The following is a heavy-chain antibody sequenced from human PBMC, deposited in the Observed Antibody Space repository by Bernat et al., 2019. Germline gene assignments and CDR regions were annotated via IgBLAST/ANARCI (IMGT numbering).Heavy chain of an antibody. V-gene: IGHV3-7*01. CDR2: IKQDGSEK. CDR1: GFTFSSYW. CDR3: ARDRLVTGTTAGFDY. D-gene: IGHD6-19*01. Sequence: EVQLVESGGGLVQPGGSLRLSCAASGFTFSSYWMSWVRQAPGKGLEWVANIKQDGSEKYYGDSVKGRFTISRDNAKNSLYLQMKSLRAEDTAVYYCARDRLVTGTTAGFDYWGQGTLVTVSS. J-gene: IGHJ4*02.